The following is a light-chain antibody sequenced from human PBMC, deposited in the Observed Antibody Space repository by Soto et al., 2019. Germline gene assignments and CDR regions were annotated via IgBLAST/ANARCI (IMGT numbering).Light chain of an antibody. CDR1: QSVSSNY. Sequence: VMTQSPATLSLSPGESATLSCRASQSVSSNYLAWYQQKPGQAPRLLIYGASTRATGIPDRFSGSGSGTDFTPTISRLESEDSAVYYCQQYGSSPTWTCGQGTKVDIK. V-gene: IGKV3-20*01. J-gene: IGKJ1*01. CDR2: GAS. CDR3: QQYGSSPTWT.